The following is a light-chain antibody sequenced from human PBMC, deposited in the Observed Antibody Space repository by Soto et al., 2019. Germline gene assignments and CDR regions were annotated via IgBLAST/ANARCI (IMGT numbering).Light chain of an antibody. CDR1: QAVNTR. CDR3: HQRQSWHRT. V-gene: IGKV3D-11*01. J-gene: IGKJ1*01. Sequence: EIALTQSPATLSSFPGDRVTLSCRASQAVNTRLAWYQHKPGQAPRLLIYLASNRAAGVPARFSGSGSGTDFTLTISDVEPEDFEVYYCHQRQSWHRTLGQGTKVDIK. CDR2: LAS.